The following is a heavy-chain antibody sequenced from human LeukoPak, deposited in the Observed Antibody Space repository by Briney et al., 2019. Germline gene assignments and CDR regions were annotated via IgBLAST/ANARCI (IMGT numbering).Heavy chain of an antibody. CDR3: ARRDYDFNWFDP. CDR2: INHSGST. CDR1: GGSFSGYY. Sequence: PSETLSLTCAVYGGSFSGYYWSWIRQPPGKGLEWIGEINHSGSTNYNPSLKSRVTISVDTSKNQFSLKLSSVTAADTAVYYCARRDYDFNWFDPWGQGTLVTVSS. V-gene: IGHV4-34*09. D-gene: IGHD3-3*01. J-gene: IGHJ5*02.